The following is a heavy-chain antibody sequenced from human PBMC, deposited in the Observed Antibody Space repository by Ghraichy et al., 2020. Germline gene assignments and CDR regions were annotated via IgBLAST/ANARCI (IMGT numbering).Heavy chain of an antibody. CDR3: ARDLGGGWYFDN. V-gene: IGHV3-7*01. D-gene: IGHD6-19*01. CDR1: GFIFSGYC. J-gene: IGHJ4*02. CDR2: RKKDGSEK. Sequence: GGSLRLSCAASGFIFSGYCISWVRQAPRKGPDWVANRKKDGSEKYYVDSVKGRFTISRDNAKNSLYLQMNSLRAEDTAVYYCARDLGGGWYFDNWGQGALVTVSS.